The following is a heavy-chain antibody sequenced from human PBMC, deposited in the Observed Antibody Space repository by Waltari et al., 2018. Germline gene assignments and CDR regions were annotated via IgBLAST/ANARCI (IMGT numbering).Heavy chain of an antibody. CDR1: GGSISTNFYY. J-gene: IGHJ3*02. CDR2: VYYSGST. Sequence: QMQLQESGPGLVKPSETLSLTCTVSGGSISTNFYYWAWIRRSPGKDLEWIGSVYYSGSTHYKASLKSRVVISVDTSKNQFSLKLTSVTAADTAIYYCARNATRFRTSERPFDIWSQGTMVSVSS. CDR3: ARNATRFRTSERPFDI. V-gene: IGHV4-39*01. D-gene: IGHD3-3*01.